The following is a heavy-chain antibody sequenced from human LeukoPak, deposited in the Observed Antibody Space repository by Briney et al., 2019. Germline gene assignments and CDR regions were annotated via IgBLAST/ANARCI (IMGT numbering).Heavy chain of an antibody. V-gene: IGHV3-23*01. J-gene: IGHJ4*02. CDR2: ISNNGGYT. D-gene: IGHD4-17*01. Sequence: SGGSLRLSCAASGFTFSSSAMSWVRQAPGKGLEWVSAISNNGGYTYYADSVQGRFTISRDNSKNTLYLQMNSLRAEDTAVYYCARDTGLDYWGQGTLVTVSS. CDR1: GFTFSSSA. CDR3: ARDTGLDY.